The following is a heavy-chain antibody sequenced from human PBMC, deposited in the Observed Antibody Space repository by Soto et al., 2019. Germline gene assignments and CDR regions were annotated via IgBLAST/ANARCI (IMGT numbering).Heavy chain of an antibody. V-gene: IGHV1-69*18. Sequence: QVQFMQSGAEVKEPGSSVKVSCTTSGGSLSPYPISWVRQAPGQGLEWMGMIITFYGSSNHIERLQGRDTIAVNDSTNTAYMELSRLTSEDTAVYYCARDASRVSHYYGLDVWGQGTTVTVSS. CDR3: ARDASRVSHYYGLDV. J-gene: IGHJ6*02. CDR1: GGSLSPYP. CDR2: IITFYGSS.